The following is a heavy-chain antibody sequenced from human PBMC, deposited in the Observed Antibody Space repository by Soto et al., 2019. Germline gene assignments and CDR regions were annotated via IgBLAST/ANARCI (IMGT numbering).Heavy chain of an antibody. J-gene: IGHJ3*02. CDR1: GYTFTSHG. D-gene: IGHD3-22*01. V-gene: IGHV1-18*01. CDR3: ARAVEYYYDSSGYYWCAFDI. CDR2: ISAYNGNT. Sequence: ASVKVSCKASGYTFTSHGISWVRQAPGQGLEWMGWISAYNGNTNYAQKLQGRVTMTTDTSTSTAYMELRSLRSDDTAVYYCARAVEYYYDSSGYYWCAFDIWGQGTMVTVSS.